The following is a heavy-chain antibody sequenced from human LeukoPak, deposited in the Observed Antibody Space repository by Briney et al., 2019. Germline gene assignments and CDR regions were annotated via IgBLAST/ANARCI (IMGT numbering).Heavy chain of an antibody. CDR1: GYTFTGYY. V-gene: IGHV1-18*04. D-gene: IGHD2-15*01. J-gene: IGHJ4*02. CDR3: ARDPPVYCSGGSCYGDY. CDR2: ISAYNGNT. Sequence: ASVKVSCKASGYTFTGYYMHWVRQAPGQGLEWMGWISAYNGNTNYAQKLQGRVTMTTDTSTSTAYMELRSLRSDDTAVYYCARDPPVYCSGGSCYGDYWGQGTLVTVSS.